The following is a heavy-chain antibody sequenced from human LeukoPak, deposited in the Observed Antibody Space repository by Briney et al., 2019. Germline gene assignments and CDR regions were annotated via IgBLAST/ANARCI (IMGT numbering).Heavy chain of an antibody. J-gene: IGHJ4*02. CDR2: FDPEDGET. Sequence: ASVKVSCKVSGYTLTELSMHWVRQAPGKGLEWMGGFDPEDGETIYAQKFQGRVTMTEDTSTDTACMELSSLRSEDTAVYYCATERRWLHPIKNWGQGTLVTVSS. D-gene: IGHD5-24*01. CDR3: ATERRWLHPIKN. V-gene: IGHV1-24*01. CDR1: GYTLTELS.